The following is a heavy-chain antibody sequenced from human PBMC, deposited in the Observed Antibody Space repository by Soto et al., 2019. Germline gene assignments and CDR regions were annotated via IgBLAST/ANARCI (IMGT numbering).Heavy chain of an antibody. J-gene: IGHJ5*02. Sequence: ASVKVSCKASGYTFTSYGISCVRQAPGQGLEWMGWISAYNGNTNYAQKLQGRVTMTTDTSTSTAYMELRSLRSDDTAVYYCARNPIAIFGVVSPGVGWFDPWGQGILVTVSS. V-gene: IGHV1-18*01. D-gene: IGHD3-3*01. CDR1: GYTFTSYG. CDR2: ISAYNGNT. CDR3: ARNPIAIFGVVSPGVGWFDP.